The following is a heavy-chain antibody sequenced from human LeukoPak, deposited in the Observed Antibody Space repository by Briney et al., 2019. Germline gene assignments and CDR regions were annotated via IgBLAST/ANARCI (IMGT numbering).Heavy chain of an antibody. CDR1: GFTVSSNY. D-gene: IGHD3-22*01. V-gene: IGHV3-53*01. CDR3: AIDIRSNYYDSSGYYPY. Sequence: GGSLRLSCAASGFTVSSNYMSWVRQAPGKGLEWVSVIYSGGSTYYADSVKGRFTISRDNSKNTLYLQMNSLRAEDTAVYYCAIDIRSNYYDSSGYYPYWGQGTLVTVSS. J-gene: IGHJ4*02. CDR2: IYSGGST.